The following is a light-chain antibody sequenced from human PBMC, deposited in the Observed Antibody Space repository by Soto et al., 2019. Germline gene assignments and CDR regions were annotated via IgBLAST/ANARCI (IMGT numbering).Light chain of an antibody. V-gene: IGKV1-39*01. CDR3: QQSYKPPPYT. CDR1: ENITNF. J-gene: IGKJ2*01. CDR2: GAS. Sequence: DIQMTQSPSSLSASVGDRVTISCRASENITNFLNWYQQRPGEAPKVLLYGASGLQRGVPSRVRGTGSGTDFTLTITNLQPEDFATYFCQQSYKPPPYTFGMGTKVEI.